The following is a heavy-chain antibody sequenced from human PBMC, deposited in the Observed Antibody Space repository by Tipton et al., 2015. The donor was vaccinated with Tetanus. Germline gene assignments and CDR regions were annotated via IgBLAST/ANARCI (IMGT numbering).Heavy chain of an antibody. D-gene: IGHD2-2*01. CDR2: ISGSGGST. J-gene: IGHJ4*02. CDR3: AKDRGVVPANGITDY. CDR1: GFTFSSYA. V-gene: IGHV3-23*01. Sequence: SLRLSCTASGFTFSSYAMSWVRQAPGKGLEWVSAISGSGGSTYYADSVKGRFTISRDNSKNTLYLQMNSLRAEDTAVYYCAKDRGVVPANGITDYWGQGTLVTVSS.